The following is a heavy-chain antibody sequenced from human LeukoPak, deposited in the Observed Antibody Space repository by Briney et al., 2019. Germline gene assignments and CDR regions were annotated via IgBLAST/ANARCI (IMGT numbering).Heavy chain of an antibody. D-gene: IGHD1-26*01. V-gene: IGHV3-23*01. CDR2: ISGSGGST. Sequence: GGSLRLSCAAPGFTFSSYAMSWVRQAPGKGLEWVSVISGSGGSTYYAESVKGRFTISRDNSKNALDLQMNSLRAEDTAVYYCAKDGVPSDFYYGMDVWGQGTTVTVSS. J-gene: IGHJ6*02. CDR1: GFTFSSYA. CDR3: AKDGVPSDFYYGMDV.